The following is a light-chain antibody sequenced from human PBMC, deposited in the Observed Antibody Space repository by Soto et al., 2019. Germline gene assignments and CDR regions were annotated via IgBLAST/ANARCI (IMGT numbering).Light chain of an antibody. V-gene: IGKV3-15*01. Sequence: EIVLTQSPGTLSLSPGERATLSCRASQSVSSSYLAWYQQRPGQAPRLLIHGASTRATGVPARFSGRGSGTEFTLTINNLQSEDFAVYYCQQYRNWPRTFGQGTKVE. CDR1: QSVSSSY. CDR2: GAS. CDR3: QQYRNWPRT. J-gene: IGKJ1*01.